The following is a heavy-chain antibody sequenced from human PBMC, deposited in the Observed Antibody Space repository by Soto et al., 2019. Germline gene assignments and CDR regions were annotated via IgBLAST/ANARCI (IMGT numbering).Heavy chain of an antibody. J-gene: IGHJ4*01. D-gene: IGHD2-21*01. CDR2: VYYSGST. CDR1: GDSISTYY. CDR3: ARTRMIESWIDY. V-gene: IGHV4-59*01. Sequence: LSLTCDVSGDSISTYYWSWIRQPPGKGLEWIGYVYYSGSTHYNPSLESRVTMSIDMSKKQVSLKLTSVIAADTAVYYCARTRMIESWIDYWGHGTLVTVSS.